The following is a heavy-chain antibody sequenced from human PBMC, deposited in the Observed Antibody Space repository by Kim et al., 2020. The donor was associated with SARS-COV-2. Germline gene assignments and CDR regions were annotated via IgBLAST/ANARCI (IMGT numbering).Heavy chain of an antibody. V-gene: IGHV4-34*01. D-gene: IGHD5-12*01. J-gene: IGHJ4*02. Sequence: SETLSLTCAVYGGSFSGYYWSWIRQPPGKGLEWIGEINHSGSTNYNPSLKSRVTISVDTSKNQFSLKLSSVTAADTAVYYCARGPRVEMATILDYWGQGTLVTVSS. CDR2: INHSGST. CDR1: GGSFSGYY. CDR3: ARGPRVEMATILDY.